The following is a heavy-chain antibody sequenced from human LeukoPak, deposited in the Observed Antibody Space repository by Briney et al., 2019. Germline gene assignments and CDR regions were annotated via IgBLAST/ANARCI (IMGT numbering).Heavy chain of an antibody. V-gene: IGHV4-59*01. CDR3: ARGYSSGYGGPFEYFQH. CDR2: IYYSGST. J-gene: IGHJ1*01. CDR1: GGSISSCY. D-gene: IGHD6-19*01. Sequence: PSETLSLTCTVSGGSISSCYWSWIRQPPGKGLEWIGYIYYSGSTNYNPSLKSRVTISVDTSKNQFSLKLSSVTAADTAVYYCARGYSSGYGGPFEYFQHWGQGTLVTVSS.